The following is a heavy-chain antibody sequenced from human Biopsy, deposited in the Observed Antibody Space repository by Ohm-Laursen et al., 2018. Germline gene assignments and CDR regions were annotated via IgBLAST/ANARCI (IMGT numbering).Heavy chain of an antibody. CDR1: GGAFTNYA. CDR2: IITVSETA. D-gene: IGHD6-19*01. V-gene: IGHV1-69*01. CDR3: VAYPSSGFFENNDDFAMDV. J-gene: IGHJ6*02. Sequence: SSVTVSCKASGGAFTNYAINWVRQAPGHGLEWMGGIITVSETAGYAERFQGRVTLTADVTTTTAYMDLSGLRSEDTAVYYCVAYPSSGFFENNDDFAMDVRGQGTTVIVSS.